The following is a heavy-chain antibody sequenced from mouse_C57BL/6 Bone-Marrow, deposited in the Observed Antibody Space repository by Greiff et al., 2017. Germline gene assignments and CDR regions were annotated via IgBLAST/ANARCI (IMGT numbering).Heavy chain of an antibody. D-gene: IGHD1-1*01. CDR3: SLLLRYLYYFDY. CDR2: IDPENGDT. J-gene: IGHJ2*01. Sequence: EVQLKESGAELVRPGASVKLSCTASGFNIKDDYMHWVKQRPEQGLEWIGWIDPENGDTEYASKFQGKATITADTSSNTAYLQLSSLTSEDTAVYYCSLLLRYLYYFDYWGQGTTLTVSS. V-gene: IGHV14-4*01. CDR1: GFNIKDDY.